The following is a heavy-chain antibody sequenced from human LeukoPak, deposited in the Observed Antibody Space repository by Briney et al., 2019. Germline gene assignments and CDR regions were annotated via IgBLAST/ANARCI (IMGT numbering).Heavy chain of an antibody. Sequence: GQPRKISCKGFGYSSTRYLIGWVGQMPGKGPEWMGNIYPGDSDTRYSPSFKGQVTVSADKSISTAYLQWSSLKASDTAMYYCARLSTASGRVLDYWGQGTLVTVSS. V-gene: IGHV5-51*01. J-gene: IGHJ4*02. CDR2: IYPGDSDT. D-gene: IGHD6-13*01. CDR1: GYSSTRYL. CDR3: ARLSTASGRVLDY.